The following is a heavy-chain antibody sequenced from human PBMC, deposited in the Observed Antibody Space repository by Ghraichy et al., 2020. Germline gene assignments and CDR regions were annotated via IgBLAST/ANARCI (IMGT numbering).Heavy chain of an antibody. V-gene: IGHV1-24*01. CDR1: GYTLTELS. J-gene: IGHJ4*02. CDR3: ATRSDSSSWYYFDY. Sequence: ASVKVSCKVSGYTLTELSMHWVRQAPGKGLEWMGGFDPEDGETIYAQKFQGRVTMTEDTSTDTAYMELSSLRSEDTAVYYCATRSDSSSWYYFDYWGQGTLVTVSS. D-gene: IGHD6-13*01. CDR2: FDPEDGET.